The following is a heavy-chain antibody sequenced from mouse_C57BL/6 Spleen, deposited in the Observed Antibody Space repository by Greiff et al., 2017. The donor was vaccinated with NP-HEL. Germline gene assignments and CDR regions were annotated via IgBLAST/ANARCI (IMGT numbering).Heavy chain of an antibody. D-gene: IGHD2-4*01. CDR2: ISSGSSTI. V-gene: IGHV5-17*01. CDR1: GFTFSDYG. Sequence: EVHLVESGGGLVKPGGSLKLSCAASGFTFSDYGMHWVRQAPEKGLEWVAYISSGSSTIYYADTVKGRFTISRDNAKNTLFLQMTSLRSEDTAMYYCARSYDYDGAYWGQGTLVTVSA. J-gene: IGHJ3*01. CDR3: ARSYDYDGAY.